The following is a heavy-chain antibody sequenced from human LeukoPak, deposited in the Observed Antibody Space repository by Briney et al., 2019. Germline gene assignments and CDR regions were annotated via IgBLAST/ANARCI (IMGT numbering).Heavy chain of an antibody. D-gene: IGHD3-22*01. CDR1: GYTLTELS. Sequence: ASVKVSCKVSGYTLTELSMHWVRQAPGKGLEWMGGFDPEDGETIYAQKFQGRVTMTEDTSTDTAYMELSSLRSEDTAVYYCALGGYYYDSSGYYNWFGPWGQGTLVTVSS. J-gene: IGHJ5*02. CDR3: ALGGYYYDSSGYYNWFGP. V-gene: IGHV1-24*01. CDR2: FDPEDGET.